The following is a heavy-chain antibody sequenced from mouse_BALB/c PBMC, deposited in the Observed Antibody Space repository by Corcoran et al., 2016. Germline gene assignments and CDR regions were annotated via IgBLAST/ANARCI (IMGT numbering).Heavy chain of an antibody. CDR3: ARNYRYDAMDY. D-gene: IGHD2-14*01. CDR2: ILPGSGST. J-gene: IGHJ4*01. Sequence: QVQLQQSGAELMKPGASVKISCKATGYTFSSYWIEWVKQRPGHGLEWIGEILPGSGSTNYNEKFKGKATFTADTSSNTAYMQLSSLTSEDSAVYDCARNYRYDAMDYWGQGTSVTVSS. V-gene: IGHV1-9*01. CDR1: GYTFSSYW.